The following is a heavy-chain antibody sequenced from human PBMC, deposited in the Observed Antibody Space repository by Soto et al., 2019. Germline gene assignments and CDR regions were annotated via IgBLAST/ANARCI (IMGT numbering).Heavy chain of an antibody. D-gene: IGHD3-22*01. J-gene: IGHJ6*02. CDR3: ARLVLSGYYDYYYGMDV. CDR2: IYPGDSDT. CDR1: GYSFNSYW. V-gene: IGHV5-51*01. Sequence: EVQLVQSGAEVKKPGESLKISCKGSGYSFNSYWIGWVRQMPGKGLEWMGIIYPGDSDTRYSPSFQGQVTISADKSISTAFLQWSSLKASDTAMYYCARLVLSGYYDYYYGMDVWGQGTTVTVAS.